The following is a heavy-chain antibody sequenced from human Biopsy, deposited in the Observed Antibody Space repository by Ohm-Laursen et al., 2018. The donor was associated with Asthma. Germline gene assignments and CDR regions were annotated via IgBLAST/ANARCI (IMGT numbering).Heavy chain of an antibody. D-gene: IGHD3-10*01. Sequence: SLRLSCTASGFTFSNAWMSWVRQAPGKGLEWLGRIRSTNEGGTTDYAAAVKGRVTISRDDSQNTLYLQMSSLTTEDTAVYFCSTNRLWFGESPYYFDYWGQGNLVTASS. V-gene: IGHV3-15*01. CDR3: STNRLWFGESPYYFDY. J-gene: IGHJ4*02. CDR2: IRSTNEGGTT. CDR1: GFTFSNAW.